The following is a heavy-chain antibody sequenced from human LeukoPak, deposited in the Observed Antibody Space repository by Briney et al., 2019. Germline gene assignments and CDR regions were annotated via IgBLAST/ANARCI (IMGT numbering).Heavy chain of an antibody. CDR1: GFTFSSYG. CDR2: ILNDGSQE. Sequence: GGSLRLSCAASGFTFSSYGMHWVRQAPGKGLEWVAVILNDGSQEKYAVSVKGRFTISRDNSKNTLFLQMNSLRAEDTAVYYCARDDALGDNALDIWGQGTMVTVSS. D-gene: IGHD3-16*01. V-gene: IGHV3-33*01. CDR3: ARDDALGDNALDI. J-gene: IGHJ3*02.